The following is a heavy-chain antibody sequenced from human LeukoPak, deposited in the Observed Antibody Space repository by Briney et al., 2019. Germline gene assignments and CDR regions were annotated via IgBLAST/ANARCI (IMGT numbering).Heavy chain of an antibody. Sequence: SETLSLICAVYGGSFSGYYWSWIRHPPGKGLEWVGEINHSGSTNYNPSLKNRVTISVEPSKHQSSLKLRPVTAPATAGIFLAGRLTAGRYYYYYYLDVWGKGTTVTVSS. D-gene: IGHD2-15*01. CDR2: INHSGST. CDR1: GGSFSGYY. V-gene: IGHV4-34*03. J-gene: IGHJ6*03. CDR3: AGRLTAGRYYYYYYLDV.